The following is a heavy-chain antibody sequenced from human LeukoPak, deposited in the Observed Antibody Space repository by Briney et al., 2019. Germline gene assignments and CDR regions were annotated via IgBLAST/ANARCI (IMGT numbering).Heavy chain of an antibody. CDR2: IYSTGST. V-gene: IGHV3-53*01. CDR1: GFSVSNNY. CDR3: ARRAGPFDY. D-gene: IGHD6-19*01. J-gene: IGHJ4*02. Sequence: PGGSLRLSCAASGFSVSNNYMTWVRQAPGKGLEWLSIIYSTGSTFYADSVKGRFTISRDNAKNSLYLQMNSLRAEDTAVYYCARRAGPFDYWGQGTLVTVSS.